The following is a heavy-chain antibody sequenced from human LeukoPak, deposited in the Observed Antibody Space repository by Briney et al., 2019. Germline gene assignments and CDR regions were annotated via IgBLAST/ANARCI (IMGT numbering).Heavy chain of an antibody. Sequence: PSETLSLTCTVSGGSISSSDSYWGWIRQPPGKGLEWIGNIYYSGSTYYNPSLKSRLTISVDTSKNQFSLRLSSVTAADTAVYYCARVTGYMIEDYFDYWGQGTLVTVSS. D-gene: IGHD3-22*01. J-gene: IGHJ4*02. CDR2: IYYSGST. V-gene: IGHV4-39*07. CDR3: ARVTGYMIEDYFDY. CDR1: GGSISSSDSY.